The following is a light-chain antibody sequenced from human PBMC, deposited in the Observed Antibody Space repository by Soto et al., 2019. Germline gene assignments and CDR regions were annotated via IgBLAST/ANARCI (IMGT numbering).Light chain of an antibody. CDR3: GSYTGDKTWV. CDR2: DVS. V-gene: IGLV2-14*03. Sequence: QSVLTQPASVSGSPGQSITITCNGSNTDVGHDEFVSWYQQHPGKAPKLIIYDVSRRPSGVSDRFSGSKSGNTASLTISGLQAEDEADYYCGSYTGDKTWVFGGGTKLTVL. CDR1: NTDVGHDEF. J-gene: IGLJ3*02.